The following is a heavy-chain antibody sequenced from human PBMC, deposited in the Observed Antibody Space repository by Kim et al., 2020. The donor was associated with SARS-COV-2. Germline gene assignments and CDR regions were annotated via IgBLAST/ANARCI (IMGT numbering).Heavy chain of an antibody. CDR2: ISGSGGST. V-gene: IGHV3-23*01. D-gene: IGHD6-13*01. CDR1: GFTFSSYA. CDR3: AKNPFSTSYTGPFDY. J-gene: IGHJ4*02. Sequence: GGSLRLSCAASGFTFSSYAMSWVRQAPGKGLEWVSAISGSGGSTYYADSVKGRFTISRDNSKNTLYLQMNSLRAEDTAVYYCAKNPFSTSYTGPFDYCGQGTLVTVSS.